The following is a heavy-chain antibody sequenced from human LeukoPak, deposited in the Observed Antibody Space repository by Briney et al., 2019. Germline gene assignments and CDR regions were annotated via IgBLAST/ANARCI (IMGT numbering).Heavy chain of an antibody. CDR1: GFTLSSYW. J-gene: IGHJ4*02. CDR3: AREGRVSGYDFDF. D-gene: IGHD5-12*01. CDR2: INSDGSST. V-gene: IGHV3-74*03. Sequence: GGSLRLSCAASGFTLSSYWMHWVRQAPGKGLVWVSRINSDGSSTTYADSVKGRFTISRDNAKNTLYLQMNSLRVEDTAVYYCAREGRVSGYDFDFWGQGTLVTVSS.